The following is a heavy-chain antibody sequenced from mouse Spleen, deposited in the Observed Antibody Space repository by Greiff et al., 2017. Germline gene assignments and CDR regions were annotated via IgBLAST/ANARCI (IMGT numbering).Heavy chain of an antibody. J-gene: IGHJ3*01. CDR2: IWSGGST. Sequence: VKLVESGPGLVQPSQSLSITCTVSGFSLTSYGVHWVRQSPGKGLEWLGVIWSGGSTDYNAAFISRLSISKDNSKSQVFFKMNSLQADDTAIYYCAREGITTVAPWFAYWGQGTLVTVSA. CDR1: GFSLTSYG. V-gene: IGHV2-2*01. D-gene: IGHD1-1*01. CDR3: AREGITTVAPWFAY.